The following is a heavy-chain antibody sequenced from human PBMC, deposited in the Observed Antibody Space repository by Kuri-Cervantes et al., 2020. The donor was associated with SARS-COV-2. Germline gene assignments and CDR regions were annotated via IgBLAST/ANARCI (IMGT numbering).Heavy chain of an antibody. Sequence: SGPTLVKPTQTLTLTCTFSGFSLSTSGMRVSWIRQPPGKALEWLAHIFSNDEKSYSTSLKSRLTISKDTSKSQVVLTMTNMDPVDTATYYCARIDYDFWSGYYMWYYFDYWGQGTLVTVSS. D-gene: IGHD3-3*01. CDR3: ARIDYDFWSGYYMWYYFDY. CDR1: GFSLSTSGMR. J-gene: IGHJ4*02. V-gene: IGHV2-26*01. CDR2: IFSNDEK.